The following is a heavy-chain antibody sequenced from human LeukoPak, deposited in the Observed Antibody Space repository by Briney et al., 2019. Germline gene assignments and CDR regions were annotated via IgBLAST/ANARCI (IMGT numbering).Heavy chain of an antibody. D-gene: IGHD1-26*01. J-gene: IGHJ4*02. CDR1: GGSFSGYY. V-gene: IGHV4-34*01. Sequence: SETLSLTCAVYGGSFSGYYWSWIRQPPGKGLEWIGEINHSGSTNYNPSLKSRVTISVDTSKNQFSLKLSSVTAADTAVYYCAGEVGTFDYWGQGTLVTVSS. CDR2: INHSGST. CDR3: AGEVGTFDY.